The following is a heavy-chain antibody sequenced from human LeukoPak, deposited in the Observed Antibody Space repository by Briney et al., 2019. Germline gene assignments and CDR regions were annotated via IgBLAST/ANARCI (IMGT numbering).Heavy chain of an antibody. V-gene: IGHV3-30*04. J-gene: IGHJ4*02. CDR1: GFTFRTYA. CDR2: ISDDGSNK. D-gene: IGHD4-17*01. CDR3: ARAFSTTAFDY. Sequence: PGRSLRLSCAASGFTFRTYAMNWVRQAPGKGLEWVAVISDDGSNKYYAESVKGQFTISRDNSKNTPYLQMNSLRAEDTAVYYCARAFSTTAFDYWGQGTLVTVSS.